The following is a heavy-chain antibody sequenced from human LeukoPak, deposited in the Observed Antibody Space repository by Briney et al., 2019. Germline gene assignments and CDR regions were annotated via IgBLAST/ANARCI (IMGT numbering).Heavy chain of an antibody. Sequence: SETLSLTCTVSGVSTTSGDYYWAWIRQPAGKGLEWIGRVYTSGTTNYNPSLSSRVTVSIYTSKNQFFLNLTSVTAADTAVYFCARGNGGPYNWFDPWGQGTLVTVSS. J-gene: IGHJ5*02. D-gene: IGHD3-16*01. CDR3: ARGNGGPYNWFDP. V-gene: IGHV4-61*02. CDR1: GVSTTSGDYY. CDR2: VYTSGTT.